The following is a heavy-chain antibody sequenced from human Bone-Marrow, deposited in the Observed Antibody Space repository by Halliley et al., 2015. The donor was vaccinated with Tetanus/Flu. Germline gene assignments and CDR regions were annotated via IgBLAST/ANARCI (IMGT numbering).Heavy chain of an antibody. D-gene: IGHD3-22*01. J-gene: IGHJ4*02. CDR1: GGSVSSGSYY. CDR3: ARVVHYYDSTSYYGSRFHFDY. V-gene: IGHV4-61*01. CDR2: IYYRGNT. Sequence: TLSFTCTVSGGSVSSGSYYWSWVRQPPGKGLEWIGYIYYRGNTNYNPSLKSRVTMSVDTSKNQFSLQLSSVTAADTAVYYCARVVHYYDSTSYYGSRFHFDYWGQGSLVTVSS.